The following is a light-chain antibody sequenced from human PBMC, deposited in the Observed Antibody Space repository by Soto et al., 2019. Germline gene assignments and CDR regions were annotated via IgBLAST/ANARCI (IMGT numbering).Light chain of an antibody. CDR2: DAS. J-gene: IGKJ4*01. Sequence: EIVLTQSPATLSLSPGERATLSCRASQSVSSYLAWYQQKPGQAPRLLIYDASNRATGIPARFSGSGSGTDFTLTISSLEPEDFVVYYCQQRSNWPLPFGGGTKVEIK. V-gene: IGKV3-11*01. CDR3: QQRSNWPLP. CDR1: QSVSSY.